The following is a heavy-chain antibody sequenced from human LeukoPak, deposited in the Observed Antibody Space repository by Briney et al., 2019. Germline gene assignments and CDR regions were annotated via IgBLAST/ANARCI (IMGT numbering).Heavy chain of an antibody. Sequence: GRCLRLSWAAATFTLNSYTTRCVRQAPREWLGWVSYIGSSGSAICYEASMKGRFTISRDNAKNSLYLQMNSLRAEDTAVYYCATPYGSGSYWAPYYMDVWGKGTTVTVSS. J-gene: IGHJ6*03. CDR1: TFTLNSYT. CDR2: IGSSGSAI. V-gene: IGHV3-48*01. CDR3: ATPYGSGSYWAPYYMDV. D-gene: IGHD3-10*01.